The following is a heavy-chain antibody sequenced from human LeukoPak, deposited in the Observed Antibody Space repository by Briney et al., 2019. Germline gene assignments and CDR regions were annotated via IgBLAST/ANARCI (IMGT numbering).Heavy chain of an antibody. CDR2: NSAYNGNT. J-gene: IGHJ6*02. D-gene: IGHD2-2*02. CDR3: ASTPIVVVPAAIPYYYYYGMDV. CDR1: GYTFTSYG. Sequence: GASVKVSCKASGYTFTSYGISWVRQAPGQGLEWMGWNSAYNGNTNYAQKLQGRVTMTTDTSTSTAYMELRSLRSDDTAVYYCASTPIVVVPAAIPYYYYYGMDVWGQGTTVTVSS. V-gene: IGHV1-18*01.